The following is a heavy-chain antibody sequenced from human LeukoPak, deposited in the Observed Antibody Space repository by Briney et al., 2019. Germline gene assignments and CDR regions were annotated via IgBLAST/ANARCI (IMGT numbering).Heavy chain of an antibody. CDR1: GFTFISYW. Sequence: PGGALRLSCAASGFTFISYWMSWVRQAPGKGVEGVANIKQDGSEKYYVDSVKGRFTISRDNAKNSLYLQMNSLRAEDTAVYYCARENVIAAAGTGDYWGQGTLVTVSS. CDR3: ARENVIAAAGTGDY. J-gene: IGHJ4*02. V-gene: IGHV3-7*01. CDR2: IKQDGSEK. D-gene: IGHD6-13*01.